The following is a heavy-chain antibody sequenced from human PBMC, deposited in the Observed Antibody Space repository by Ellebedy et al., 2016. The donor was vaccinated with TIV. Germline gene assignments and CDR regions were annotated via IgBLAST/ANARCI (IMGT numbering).Heavy chain of an antibody. V-gene: IGHV1-18*04. D-gene: IGHD1-26*01. CDR1: GYDFTGYG. CDR2: ISGYSGDT. J-gene: IGHJ6*02. Sequence: ASVKVSCXASGYDFTGYGITWVRQAPGQGLEWMGWISGYSGDTNYAQKFQGRVTMTTDASTSTVYMELRSLRSDDTALYFCARPIVGATGGGDYYYYGMDVWGQGTTVTVSS. CDR3: ARPIVGATGGGDYYYYGMDV.